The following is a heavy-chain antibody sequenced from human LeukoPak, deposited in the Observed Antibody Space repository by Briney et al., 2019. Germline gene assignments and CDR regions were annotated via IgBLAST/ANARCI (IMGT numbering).Heavy chain of an antibody. Sequence: SETLSLTCTVSGGSISSGSYYWSWIRQPAGKGLEWIGRIYTSGSTNYNPSLKSRVTISVDTSKNQFSLKLSSVTAADTAVYYCARVRRYCSGGSCYSGWFDPWGQGTLVTVFS. J-gene: IGHJ5*02. CDR2: IYTSGST. CDR3: ARVRRYCSGGSCYSGWFDP. V-gene: IGHV4-61*02. D-gene: IGHD2-15*01. CDR1: GGSISSGSYY.